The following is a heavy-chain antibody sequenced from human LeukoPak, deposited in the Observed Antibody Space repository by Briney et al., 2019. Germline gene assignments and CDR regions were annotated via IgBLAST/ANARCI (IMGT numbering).Heavy chain of an antibody. J-gene: IGHJ4*02. Sequence: SVKVSCKASGGTFSSYAISWVRQAPGQGLEWMGRIIPILGIANYAQKFQGRVTITADKSTSTAYMELSSLRSEDTAVYYCARDRDGYCSGGSCYSLSDYWGQGTLVTVSS. CDR1: GGTFSSYA. CDR2: IIPILGIA. CDR3: ARDRDGYCSGGSCYSLSDY. V-gene: IGHV1-69*04. D-gene: IGHD2-15*01.